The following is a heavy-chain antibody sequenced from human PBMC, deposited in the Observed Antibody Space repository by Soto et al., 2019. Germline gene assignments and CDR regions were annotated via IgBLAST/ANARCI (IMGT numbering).Heavy chain of an antibody. Sequence: GGSLRLSCAASGFTFSSYGMHWVRQAPGKGLEWVAGISWNSDNIVYADPVKGRFTISRDNAKNSLYLQMNSLRAEDTALYYCAKDLYSNYGDAFDIWGQGTMVTVSS. D-gene: IGHD4-4*01. CDR1: GFTFSSYG. V-gene: IGHV3-9*01. CDR2: ISWNSDNI. CDR3: AKDLYSNYGDAFDI. J-gene: IGHJ3*02.